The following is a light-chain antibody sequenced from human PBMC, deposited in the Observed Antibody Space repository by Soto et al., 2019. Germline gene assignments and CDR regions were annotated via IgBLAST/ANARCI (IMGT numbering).Light chain of an antibody. Sequence: EVMMTQFPDTVSVTPGETVTLSCGASQSVRTNLAWYQQRPGQAPRLLIHYSSTRATDVPARFSGSGSGTDFTLTISSLEPEDFAVYYCQQYGSSPPITFGQVTLPEI. J-gene: IGKJ5*01. V-gene: IGKV3D-20*01. CDR2: YSS. CDR3: QQYGSSPPIT. CDR1: QSVRTN.